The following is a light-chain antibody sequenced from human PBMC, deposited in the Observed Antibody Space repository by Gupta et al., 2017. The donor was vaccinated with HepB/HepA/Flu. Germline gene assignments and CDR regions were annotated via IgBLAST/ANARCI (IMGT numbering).Light chain of an antibody. CDR1: SVRRFY. V-gene: IGLV3-19*01. CDR2: GKN. CDR3: NSRDSSGNHVV. J-gene: IGLJ2*01. Sequence: SSELTQAPAVSVALGQPVRLTCQGDSVRRFYASWYQQKPGQAPILVIYGKNNRPSGIPDRFSGSNSGNIASLTITAAQAEDEADYYCNSRDSSGNHVVFGGGTKLTVL.